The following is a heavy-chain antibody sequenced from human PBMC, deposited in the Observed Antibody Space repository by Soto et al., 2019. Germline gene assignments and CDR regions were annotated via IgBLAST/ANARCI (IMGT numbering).Heavy chain of an antibody. J-gene: IGHJ5*02. CDR2: IYHSGST. Sequence: QVQLQESGPGLVKPSGTLSLTCAVSGGSISSSNWWSWVRLPPGKGLEWIGEIYHSGSTNYNPSLKCRVTISIDKSKNQFALKLSSVTAADTAVYYCASRTGGFAIWFDPWGQGTLVTVSS. CDR3: ASRTGGFAIWFDP. V-gene: IGHV4-4*02. CDR1: GGSISSSNW. D-gene: IGHD5-12*01.